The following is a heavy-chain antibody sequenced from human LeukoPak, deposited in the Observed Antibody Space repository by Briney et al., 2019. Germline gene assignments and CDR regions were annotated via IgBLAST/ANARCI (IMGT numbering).Heavy chain of an antibody. D-gene: IGHD5-12*01. CDR3: AKDREGLSSGYDLEYFDY. J-gene: IGHJ4*02. CDR2: ISGGGGTT. Sequence: GGSLRLSCAASGFTFSSYAMNWVRHAPGKGLEWVSAISGGGGTTYYADSVKGRFTISRGNSKNTLFLQMNSLRAEDTAVYYCAKDREGLSSGYDLEYFDYWGQGTLVTVSS. CDR1: GFTFSSYA. V-gene: IGHV3-23*01.